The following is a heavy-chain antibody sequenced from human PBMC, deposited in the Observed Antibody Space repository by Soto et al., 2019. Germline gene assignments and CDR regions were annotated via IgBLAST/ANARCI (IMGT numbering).Heavy chain of an antibody. Sequence: QVQVVQSGAEVKKPGSSVKVSCKASGGTFSNYAISWVRQAPGHGLEWVGGIIPLTETPVYAQTVQGRLTITADEITSVAYMELSSLRSVDTAVYYCAIGTRSSWTCDFWGQGTLVTVSS. V-gene: IGHV1-69*01. CDR3: AIGTRSSWTCDF. J-gene: IGHJ4*02. D-gene: IGHD6-13*01. CDR1: GGTFSNYA. CDR2: IIPLTETP.